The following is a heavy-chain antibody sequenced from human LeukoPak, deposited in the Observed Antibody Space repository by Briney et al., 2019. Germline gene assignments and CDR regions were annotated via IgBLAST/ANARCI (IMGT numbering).Heavy chain of an antibody. V-gene: IGHV3-23*01. Sequence: PGGSLRLSCAASGFTFSSYAMSWVRQAPGKGLEWVSAISGSGGSTYYADSVKGRFTISRDNSKNTLYLQMNSLRAEDTAVYYCAKDAGLLWFGELLPHDAFDIWGQGTMVTVSS. D-gene: IGHD3-10*01. J-gene: IGHJ3*02. CDR3: AKDAGLLWFGELLPHDAFDI. CDR2: ISGSGGST. CDR1: GFTFSSYA.